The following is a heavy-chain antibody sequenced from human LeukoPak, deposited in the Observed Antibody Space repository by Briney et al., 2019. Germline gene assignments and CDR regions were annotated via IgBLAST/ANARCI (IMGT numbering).Heavy chain of an antibody. Sequence: SETLSLTCTVSGGSISSGDYYWSWIRQPPGKGLEWIGYIYYSGSTYYNPSLKSRVTISVDTSKNQFSLKLSSVTAADTAVYYRATRRITIFGVVIMSAFDIWGQGTMVTVSS. J-gene: IGHJ3*02. V-gene: IGHV4-30-4*01. CDR2: IYYSGST. CDR3: ATRRITIFGVVIMSAFDI. CDR1: GGSISSGDYY. D-gene: IGHD3-3*01.